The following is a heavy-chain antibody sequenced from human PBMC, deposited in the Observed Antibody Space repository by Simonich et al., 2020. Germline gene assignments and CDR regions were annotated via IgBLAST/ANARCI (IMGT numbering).Heavy chain of an antibody. J-gene: IGHJ4*02. CDR1: GFTFSSYE. V-gene: IGHV3-48*03. CDR3: ARHYYGDYYFDY. CDR2: ISSSGSTI. Sequence: EVQLVESGGGLVQPGGSLRLSCAASGFTFSSYEMNWVRQAPGKGLEGVSYISSSGSTIYYAASVKGRFTSSRDNAKNSLYLQMNSLRAEDTAVYYCARHYYGDYYFDYWGQGTLVTVSS. D-gene: IGHD4-17*01.